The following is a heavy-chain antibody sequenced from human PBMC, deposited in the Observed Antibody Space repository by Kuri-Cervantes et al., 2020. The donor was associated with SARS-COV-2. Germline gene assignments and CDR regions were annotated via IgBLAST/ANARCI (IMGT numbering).Heavy chain of an antibody. CDR3: ATSQNLEWSPSGVFWYFDL. Sequence: SETLSLTCTVSGGSISGSSYYWGWIRQPPGKGLEWIGSIYYSGSTYYNPSLKSRVTISVDTSKNQFSLKLSSVTAADTAVYYCATSQNLEWSPSGVFWYFDLWGRGTLVTVSS. CDR1: GGSISGSSYY. CDR2: IYYSGST. D-gene: IGHD3-3*01. J-gene: IGHJ2*01. V-gene: IGHV4-39*01.